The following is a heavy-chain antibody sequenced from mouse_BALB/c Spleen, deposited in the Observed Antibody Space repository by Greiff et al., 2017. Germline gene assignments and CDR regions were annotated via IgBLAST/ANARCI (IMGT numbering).Heavy chain of an antibody. V-gene: IGHV1S34*01. D-gene: IGHD2-14*01. CDR3: ARSDDRSDGYFDY. Sequence: LVRTGASVKISCKASGYTFTGYYMHWVKQSHGQGLEWIGYIGLYNGATSYNQKFKGKATFTVDTSSSTAYMQFNSLTSEDSAVYYYARSDDRSDGYFDYWGQGTTLTVSS. CDR1: GYTFTGYY. CDR2: IGLYNGAT. J-gene: IGHJ2*01.